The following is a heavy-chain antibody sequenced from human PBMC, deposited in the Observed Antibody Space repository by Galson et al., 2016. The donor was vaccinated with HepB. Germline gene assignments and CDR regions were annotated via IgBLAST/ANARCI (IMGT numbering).Heavy chain of an antibody. V-gene: IGHV1-69*06. CDR3: ATHYARSSNDFFYYMDV. Sequence: SVKVSCKASGGFFNSFVITWVRQAPGQGLEWMGGIIPLFSTPYYAQKFQGRVTIIADKSTSTAYMELSSLRSEDTAVYYCATHYARSSNDFFYYMDVWGQGTRVTVSS. D-gene: IGHD6-6*01. CDR2: IIPLFSTP. CDR1: GGFFNSFV. J-gene: IGHJ6*03.